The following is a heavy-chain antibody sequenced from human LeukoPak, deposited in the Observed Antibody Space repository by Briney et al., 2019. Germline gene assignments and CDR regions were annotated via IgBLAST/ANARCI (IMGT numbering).Heavy chain of an antibody. CDR2: IYYRGST. CDR1: GGSISSYY. V-gene: IGHV4-59*01. CDR3: ARLSRWFGELYFDY. D-gene: IGHD3-10*01. J-gene: IGHJ4*02. Sequence: SETLSLTCTVSGGSISSYYWSWIRQPPGKGLEWIGYIYYRGSTNYNPSLKSRVTISVDTSKNQFSLKLSSVTAADTAVYYCARLSRWFGELYFDYWGQGTLVTVSS.